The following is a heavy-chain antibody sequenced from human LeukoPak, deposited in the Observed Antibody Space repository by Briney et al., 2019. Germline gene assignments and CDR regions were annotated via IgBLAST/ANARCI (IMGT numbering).Heavy chain of an antibody. V-gene: IGHV5-10-1*01. J-gene: IGHJ4*02. CDR3: ARYTTGDFDY. CDR1: GYSFTTYW. Sequence: PGESLKISCKGSGYSFTTYWISWVRQMPGKGLEWMGRIDPSDSYTNYSPSFQGHVTISADKSISTAYLQWSSLKASDTAMYYCARYTTGDFDYWGQGTLVTVSS. D-gene: IGHD1-1*01. CDR2: IDPSDSYT.